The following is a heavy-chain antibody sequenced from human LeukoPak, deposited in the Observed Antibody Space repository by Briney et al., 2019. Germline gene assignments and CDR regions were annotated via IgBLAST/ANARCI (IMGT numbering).Heavy chain of an antibody. CDR2: ISSSSSTI. Sequence: GGSLRLSCAASGFTFSSYSMNWVRQAPGKGLEWVSYISSSSSTIYYADSVKGRFTISRDNAKNSLYLQMNSLRAEDTAVYYCARRLESSGWTNYYFDYWGQGTLVTVSS. V-gene: IGHV3-48*04. CDR1: GFTFSSYS. CDR3: ARRLESSGWTNYYFDY. D-gene: IGHD6-19*01. J-gene: IGHJ4*02.